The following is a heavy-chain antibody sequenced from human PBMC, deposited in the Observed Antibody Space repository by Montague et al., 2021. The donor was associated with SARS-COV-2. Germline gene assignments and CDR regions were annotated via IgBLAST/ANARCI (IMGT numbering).Heavy chain of an antibody. Sequence: SETLSLTCSVSGGSVKSAHHYWTWIRQPPGEGLEWIGFIYSTGSTNYXPSLKSRVTISLDTSRNEFSLKLSSLTTADTAIYFCARVAATAMFDYFDPWGQGTLVTVSS. V-gene: IGHV4-61*01. CDR1: GGSVKSAHHY. CDR3: ARVAATAMFDYFDP. D-gene: IGHD2-21*02. J-gene: IGHJ5*02. CDR2: IYSTGST.